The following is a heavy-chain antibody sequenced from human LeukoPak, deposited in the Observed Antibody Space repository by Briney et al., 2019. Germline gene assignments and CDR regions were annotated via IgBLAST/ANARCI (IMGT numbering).Heavy chain of an antibody. CDR1: GFTFSSYS. V-gene: IGHV3-48*04. Sequence: GGSLRLSCAASGFTFSSYSMNWVRQAPGKGLEWVSYISSSSSTIYYAGSVKGRFTISRDNAKNSLYLQMNSLRAEDTAVYYCAREIRDYDILTGSLSDAFDIWGQGTMVTVSS. CDR3: AREIRDYDILTGSLSDAFDI. D-gene: IGHD3-9*01. CDR2: ISSSSSTI. J-gene: IGHJ3*02.